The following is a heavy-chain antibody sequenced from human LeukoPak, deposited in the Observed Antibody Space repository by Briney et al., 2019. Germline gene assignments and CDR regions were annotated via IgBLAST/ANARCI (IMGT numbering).Heavy chain of an antibody. J-gene: IGHJ4*02. Sequence: GASVKVSCKASGYTFTSYYMHWVRQAPGQGLKWMGIINPSGGSTSYAQKFQGRVTMTRDMSTSTVYMELSSLRSEDTAVYYCARGRGIAARPGKYFDYWGQGTLVTVSS. CDR2: INPSGGST. CDR3: ARGRGIAARPGKYFDY. D-gene: IGHD6-6*01. CDR1: GYTFTSYY. V-gene: IGHV1-46*01.